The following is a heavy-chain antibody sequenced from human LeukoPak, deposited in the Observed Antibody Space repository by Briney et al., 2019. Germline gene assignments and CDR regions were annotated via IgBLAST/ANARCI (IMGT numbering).Heavy chain of an antibody. D-gene: IGHD6-19*01. CDR1: GYTFTSYY. CDR2: INPSGGST. Sequence: ASVKVSCKASGYTFTSYYMHWVRQAPGQGLEWMGIINPSGGSTSYAQKFQGRVTMTRDTSTSTVYMELSGLRSEDTAVYYCARVGGSGWYREGDYFDYWGQGTLVTVSS. V-gene: IGHV1-46*01. CDR3: ARVGGSGWYREGDYFDY. J-gene: IGHJ4*02.